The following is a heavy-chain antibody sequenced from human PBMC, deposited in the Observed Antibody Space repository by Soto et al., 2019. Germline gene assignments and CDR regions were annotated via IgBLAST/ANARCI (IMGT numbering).Heavy chain of an antibody. J-gene: IGHJ4*02. D-gene: IGHD3-9*01. CDR3: AKTLRSKLTPFDY. Sequence: SLRLSCAASGFTFTNFAMGWVRQAPGKGLEWVSTISGTGSSTYYSESVKGRFTISRDNSKNTVYLQMNSLRVEDTALYYCAKTLRSKLTPFDYWGQGTLVTVSS. CDR2: ISGTGSST. V-gene: IGHV3-23*01. CDR1: GFTFTNFA.